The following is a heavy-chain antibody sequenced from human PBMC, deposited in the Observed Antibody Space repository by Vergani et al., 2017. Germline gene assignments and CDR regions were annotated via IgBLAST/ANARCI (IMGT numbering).Heavy chain of an antibody. Sequence: EVQLVESGGGLVQPGGSLRLSCAASGFSFSSYSMNWVRQAPGKGLEWVSSISSSSSYIYYADSVKGRFTISRDNAKNSLYLQMNSLRAEDTAVYYCARDALPIVPAAIFGDMGYYYYYMDVWGKGTTVTVSS. J-gene: IGHJ6*03. CDR1: GFSFSSYS. CDR3: ARDALPIVPAAIFGDMGYYYYYMDV. CDR2: ISSSSSYI. D-gene: IGHD2-2*02. V-gene: IGHV3-21*01.